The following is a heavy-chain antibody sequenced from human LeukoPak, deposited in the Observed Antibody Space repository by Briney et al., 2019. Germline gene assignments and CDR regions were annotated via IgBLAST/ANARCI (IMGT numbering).Heavy chain of an antibody. CDR2: INPNSGGT. CDR1: GYTFTGYY. J-gene: IGHJ6*02. V-gene: IGHV1-2*02. D-gene: IGHD6-13*01. Sequence: ASVKVSCKAPGYTFTGYYMHWVRQAPGQGLEWMGSINPNSGGTNYAQKFQGRVTMTRDTSISTAYMELSRLRSDDTAVYYCARDGAAAAAGDYYYYGMDVWGQGTTVTVSS. CDR3: ARDGAAAAAGDYYYYGMDV.